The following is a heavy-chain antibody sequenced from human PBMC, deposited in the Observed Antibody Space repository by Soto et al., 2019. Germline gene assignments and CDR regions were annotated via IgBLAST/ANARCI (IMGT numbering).Heavy chain of an antibody. CDR3: ARGPPDGHTDN. Sequence: SETLSLTCTVSGGSITSSSYYWGWIRQPPGKGLEWIGNIYYSGSTYYNPSLKSRVTISVDTSKNEFSLKLTSIAAADTAVYYCARGPPDGHTDNWGQGTLVTVSS. V-gene: IGHV4-39*07. J-gene: IGHJ4*02. CDR2: IYYSGST. CDR1: GGSITSSSYY.